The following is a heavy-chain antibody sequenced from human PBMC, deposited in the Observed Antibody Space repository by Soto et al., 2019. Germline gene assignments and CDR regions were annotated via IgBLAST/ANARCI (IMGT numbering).Heavy chain of an antibody. CDR3: ARGTPSPLIVRSSRGPWFDP. D-gene: IGHD2-15*01. Sequence: SETLSLTCTVSGGSIISDYWSWIRQPPGKGLEWIGYMYYGGRTNYNPSLKSRVTISVDTSKMQVSLKLSSVTAADTAVYFCARGTPSPLIVRSSRGPWFDPWGQGTLVTVS. CDR1: GGSIISDY. V-gene: IGHV4-59*08. CDR2: MYYGGRT. J-gene: IGHJ5*02.